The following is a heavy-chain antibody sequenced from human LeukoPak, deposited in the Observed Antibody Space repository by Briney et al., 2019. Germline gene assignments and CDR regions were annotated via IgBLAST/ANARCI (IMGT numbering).Heavy chain of an antibody. D-gene: IGHD2-2*01. CDR3: ARDGEYQLLEYYYYYYMDV. J-gene: IGHJ6*03. CDR2: TNWDGAST. V-gene: IGHV3-20*04. Sequence: GGSLRLSCAASGFRFDDYGMSWVRHVPGKGLEWVSGTNWDGASTGYADSVKGRFTISRDNVKNSLYLQMNSLRAEDTAVYYCARDGEYQLLEYYYYYYMDVWGKGATVTVSS. CDR1: GFRFDDYG.